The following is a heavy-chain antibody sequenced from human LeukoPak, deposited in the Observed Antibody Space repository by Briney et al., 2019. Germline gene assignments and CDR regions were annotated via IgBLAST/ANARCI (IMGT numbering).Heavy chain of an antibody. Sequence: GGSLRLSCAASGFTFSSSWMSWVRQAPGKGLEWVSGISGSGNSTYYVDFVKGRFTISRDNSRNTLYLQMNSLRAEDTAVYYCAKPKGISPDYWGQGTLVTVSS. D-gene: IGHD2-15*01. CDR3: AKPKGISPDY. CDR1: GFTFSSSW. J-gene: IGHJ4*02. V-gene: IGHV3-23*01. CDR2: ISGSGNST.